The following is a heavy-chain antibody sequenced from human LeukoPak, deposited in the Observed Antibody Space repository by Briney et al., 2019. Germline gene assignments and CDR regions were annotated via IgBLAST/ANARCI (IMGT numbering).Heavy chain of an antibody. Sequence: SQTLSLTCTVSGGSISSGSYYWSWIRQPAGKGLEWIGRIYTSGSTNYNPSLKSRVTISVDTSKNQLSLKLSSVTAADTAVYYCARDRYDFWSGYPWFDPWGQGTLVTVSS. CDR1: GGSISSGSYY. CDR2: IYTSGST. D-gene: IGHD3-3*01. J-gene: IGHJ5*02. V-gene: IGHV4-61*02. CDR3: ARDRYDFWSGYPWFDP.